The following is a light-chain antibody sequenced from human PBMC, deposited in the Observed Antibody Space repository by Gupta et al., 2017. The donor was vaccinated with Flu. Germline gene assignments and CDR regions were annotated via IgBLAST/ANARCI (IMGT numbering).Light chain of an antibody. V-gene: IGKV3-20*01. Sequence: GTLSLSPGERATLSCRASQSVSSTFLAWYQHKPGQSPRLLIYGASTRANGIPDRFSGSGSGTDFTLTISRLEPEDFAVYYCQQYDGSPHTFGQGTKVEIK. J-gene: IGKJ2*01. CDR3: QQYDGSPHT. CDR1: QSVSSTF. CDR2: GAS.